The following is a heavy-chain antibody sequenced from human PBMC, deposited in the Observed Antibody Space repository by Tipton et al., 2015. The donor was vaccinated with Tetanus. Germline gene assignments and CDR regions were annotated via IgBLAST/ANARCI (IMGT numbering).Heavy chain of an antibody. Sequence: SLRLSCSVSGFLFSSYTMNWVRQAPGRGLEWVSSISSTTSYIYYSDSVKGRFTISRDNAKNSLYLQMNSLTADDTAVYFCASGSSLDYCGPGTLATVSS. J-gene: IGHJ4*02. CDR3: ASGSSLDY. V-gene: IGHV3-21*01. CDR1: GFLFSSYT. CDR2: ISSTTSYI. D-gene: IGHD6-6*01.